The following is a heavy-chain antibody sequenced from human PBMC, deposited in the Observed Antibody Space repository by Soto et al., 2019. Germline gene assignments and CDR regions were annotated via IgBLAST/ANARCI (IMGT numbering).Heavy chain of an antibody. J-gene: IGHJ4*02. D-gene: IGHD5-12*01. CDR2: ISSSSSTI. CDR3: ARAEWPYGYNSY. V-gene: IGHV3-48*02. CDR1: GFTFSSYS. Sequence: PGGSLRLSCAASGFTFSSYSMNWVRQAPGKGLEWVSYISSSSSTIYYADSVKGRFTISIDNAKNSLYLQMNSLRDEDTAVYYCARAEWPYGYNSYWGQGTLVTVSS.